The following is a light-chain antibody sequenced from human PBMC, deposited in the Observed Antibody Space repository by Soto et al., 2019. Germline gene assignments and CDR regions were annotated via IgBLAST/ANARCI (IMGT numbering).Light chain of an antibody. CDR2: SAS. Sequence: IGMSQSLATLSLSPEQRATLPCGASQSVSSKLAWYQQRPGQAPRLLIYSASTRATGIPARFSGSGSGTDFTLTISRLEPEDFAVYYCQQYGSSPRTFGQGTKVDIK. V-gene: IGKV3-20*01. J-gene: IGKJ1*01. CDR1: QSVSSK. CDR3: QQYGSSPRT.